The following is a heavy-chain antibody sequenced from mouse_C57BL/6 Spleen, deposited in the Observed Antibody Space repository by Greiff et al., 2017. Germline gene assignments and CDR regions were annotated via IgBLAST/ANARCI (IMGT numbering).Heavy chain of an antibody. CDR3: ARIDYYGSSYYFDY. D-gene: IGHD1-1*01. Sequence: EVQLQQSGAELVKPGASVKLSCTASGFNITDYYMHWVKQRTEQGLAWIGRIDPEDGETKYAPKFPGQATITADTSSNTAYLQLSSLTSEDTAVYYCARIDYYGSSYYFDYWGQGTTLTVAS. V-gene: IGHV14-2*01. CDR2: IDPEDGET. CDR1: GFNITDYY. J-gene: IGHJ2*01.